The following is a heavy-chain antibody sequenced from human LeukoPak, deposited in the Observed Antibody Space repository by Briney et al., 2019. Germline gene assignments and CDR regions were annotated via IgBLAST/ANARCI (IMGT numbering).Heavy chain of an antibody. V-gene: IGHV1-2*02. CDR1: GYTFTGYY. D-gene: IGHD3-10*01. CDR2: INPNSGGT. Sequence: GASVKVSCKAPGYTFTGYYMHWVRQAPGQGLEWMGWINPNSGGTNYAQKFQGRVTMTRDTSISTAYMELSRLRSDDTAVYYCARDLLWFGELGNNWFDPWGQGTLVTVSS. CDR3: ARDLLWFGELGNNWFDP. J-gene: IGHJ5*02.